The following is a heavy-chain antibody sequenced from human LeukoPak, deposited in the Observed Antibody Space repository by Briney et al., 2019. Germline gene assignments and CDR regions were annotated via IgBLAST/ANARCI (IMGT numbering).Heavy chain of an antibody. J-gene: IGHJ3*02. Sequence: RASVKVSCKTSAYTFTRYYTHWVRQAPGQGLEWMGIINPSGGSTSYAQKFQGRVTMTRDTSISTAYMELSRLRSDDTAVYYCARDREVGATIDAFDIWGQGTMVTVSS. CDR2: INPSGGST. V-gene: IGHV1-46*01. CDR1: AYTFTRYY. CDR3: ARDREVGATIDAFDI. D-gene: IGHD1-26*01.